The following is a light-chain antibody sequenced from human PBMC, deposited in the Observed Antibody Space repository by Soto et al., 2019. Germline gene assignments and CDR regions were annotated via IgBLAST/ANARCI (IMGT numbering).Light chain of an antibody. Sequence: EIVLTQSPGTLSLSPGERATLSCRASQSVTNNYLAWYRQKPGQAPRLLIYGASSRSTGIPDRFCGSGSGTDFTLTISRLEPEDFAGYFCQQYGSSPWTFGQGTKVEIK. CDR3: QQYGSSPWT. CDR1: QSVTNNY. V-gene: IGKV3-20*01. CDR2: GAS. J-gene: IGKJ1*01.